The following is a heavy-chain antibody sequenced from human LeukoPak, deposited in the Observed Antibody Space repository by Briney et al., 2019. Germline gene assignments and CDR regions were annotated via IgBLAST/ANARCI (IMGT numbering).Heavy chain of an antibody. CDR1: GGSISAFY. D-gene: IGHD4-17*01. J-gene: IGHJ2*01. CDR2: IYHSGST. V-gene: IGHV4-59*01. Sequence: SETLSLTCTISGGSISAFYCSWIRQPPGKGLEWIGNIYHSGSTNYNPSLKSRVIMSVDTSKKYFSLKLSSVTGADTAVYYCASFDYGDFWYFDIWGRGALVTVSS. CDR3: ASFDYGDFWYFDI.